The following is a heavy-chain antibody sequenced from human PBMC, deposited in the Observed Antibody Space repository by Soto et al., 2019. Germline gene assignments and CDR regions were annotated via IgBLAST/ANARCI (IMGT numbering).Heavy chain of an antibody. V-gene: IGHV4-59*08. CDR3: ARQGLGVLHGLVDV. CDR2: VSSTGST. CDR1: GASITQYY. D-gene: IGHD3-22*01. Sequence: PSETLSLTCTVSGASITQYYWNWIRQSPGKGLEWIVSVSSTGSTVYNPSLTSRVTVSLDTSKNQFSLTLRSVTAADTALYYCARQGLGVLHGLVDVWGQGTTVTVSS. J-gene: IGHJ6*02.